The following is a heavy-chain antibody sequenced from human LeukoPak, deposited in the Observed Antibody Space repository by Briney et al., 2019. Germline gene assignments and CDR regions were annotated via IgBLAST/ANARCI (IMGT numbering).Heavy chain of an antibody. V-gene: IGHV3-21*01. J-gene: IGHJ4*02. CDR3: ARGPYGSGRWPWGLWDRSYYFDY. CDR1: GFTFSSYS. Sequence: GGSLRLSCAASGFTFSSYSMNWVRQAPGKGLEWVSSISSSGNYIYYADSVKGRFTISRDNAKNSLYLQMNSLRAEDTAVYYCARGPYGSGRWPWGLWDRSYYFDYWGQGTLVTVSS. CDR2: ISSSGNYI. D-gene: IGHD3-10*01.